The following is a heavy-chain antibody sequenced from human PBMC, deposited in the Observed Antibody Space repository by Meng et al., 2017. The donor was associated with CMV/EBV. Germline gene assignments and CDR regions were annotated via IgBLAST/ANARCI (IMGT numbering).Heavy chain of an antibody. CDR3: ARDRGYYDFWSGYPPYFDY. D-gene: IGHD3-3*01. Sequence: GGPLRLSCAASGFTFSSYWMSWVRQAPGKGLEWVANIKQDGSEKYYVDSVKGRFTISRDNAKNSLYLQMNSLRAEDTAVYYCARDRGYYDFWSGYPPYFDYWGQGTLVTVSS. V-gene: IGHV3-7*01. CDR1: GFTFSSYW. J-gene: IGHJ4*02. CDR2: IKQDGSEK.